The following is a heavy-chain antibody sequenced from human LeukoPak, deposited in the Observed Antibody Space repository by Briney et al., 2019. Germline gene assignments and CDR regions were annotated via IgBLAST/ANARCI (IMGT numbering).Heavy chain of an antibody. CDR2: ISGSGGST. V-gene: IGHV3-23*01. CDR3: ASQPPGYCSGGSCPGGY. Sequence: GGSLRLSCAASGFTFSSYAMSWVRQAPGKGLEWVSAISGSGGSTYYADSVKGRFTISRDNSKNTLYLQMNSLRAEDTAVYYCASQPPGYCSGGSCPGGYWGQGTLVTVSS. D-gene: IGHD2-15*01. J-gene: IGHJ4*02. CDR1: GFTFSSYA.